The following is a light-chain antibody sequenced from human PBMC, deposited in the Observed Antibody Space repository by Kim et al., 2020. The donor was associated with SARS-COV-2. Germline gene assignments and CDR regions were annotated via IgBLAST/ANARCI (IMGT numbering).Light chain of an antibody. Sequence: GQRVSIACSGITSNIEKNFVYWYQHFPGTAPKLLIYNNNQRPSGVPDRFSGSKSGTSASLAISGLRSEDEADYYCAVWDDSLDGWVFGGGTQLTVL. J-gene: IGLJ3*02. CDR3: AVWDDSLDGWV. CDR1: TSNIEKNF. CDR2: NNN. V-gene: IGLV1-47*02.